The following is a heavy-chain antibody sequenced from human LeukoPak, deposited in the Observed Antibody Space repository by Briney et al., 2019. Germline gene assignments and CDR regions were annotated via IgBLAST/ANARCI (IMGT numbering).Heavy chain of an antibody. D-gene: IGHD3-22*01. CDR3: ARDREHSSGYYWKSRAFDI. J-gene: IGHJ3*02. CDR2: ISSSSSYI. Sequence: GGSLRLSCAASGFTFDDYGMTWVRQAPGKGLEWVSSISSSSSYIYYADSVKGRFTISRDNAKNSLYLQMNSLRAEDTAVYYCARDREHSSGYYWKSRAFDIWGQGTMVTVSS. CDR1: GFTFDDYG. V-gene: IGHV3-21*01.